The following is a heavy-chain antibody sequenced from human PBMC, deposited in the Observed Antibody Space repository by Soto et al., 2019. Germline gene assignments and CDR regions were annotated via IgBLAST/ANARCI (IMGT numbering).Heavy chain of an antibody. J-gene: IGHJ3*02. D-gene: IGHD3-9*01. CDR3: AGFDYDILTGPDAFDI. V-gene: IGHV3-66*01. CDR2: IYSGGST. CDR1: GFTVSSNY. Sequence: GSLRLSCAASGFTVSSNYMSWVRQAPGKGLEWVSVIYSGGSTYYADSVKGRFTISRDNSKNTLYLQMNSLRAEDTAVYYCAGFDYDILTGPDAFDIWGQGTMVTVSS.